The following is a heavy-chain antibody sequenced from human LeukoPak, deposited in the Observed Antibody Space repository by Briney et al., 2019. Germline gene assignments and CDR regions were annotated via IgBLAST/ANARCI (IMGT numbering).Heavy chain of an antibody. CDR1: GYTFTNFR. CDR2: ISGNNDNP. D-gene: IGHD1-26*01. V-gene: IGHV1-18*01. Sequence: ASAKASSKASGYTFTNFRISWVRQAPGQGLEWMGWISGNNDNPNYGQKFQGRLTVTTDSSTSTAYMELRNLRSDDTAVYYCARDGTRKDDYWGQGTLVTVSS. J-gene: IGHJ4*02. CDR3: ARDGTRKDDY.